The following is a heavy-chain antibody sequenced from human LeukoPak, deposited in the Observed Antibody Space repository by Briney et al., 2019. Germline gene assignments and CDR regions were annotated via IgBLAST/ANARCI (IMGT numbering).Heavy chain of an antibody. CDR1: GFTFSSYA. CDR3: AKGLYDYALDV. J-gene: IGHJ6*02. Sequence: GGSLRLSCAASGFTFSSYAMSWVRQAPGKGLEWVSAISGGGGSTYYADPVKGRFTISRDNFKNTLYLQMNSLRAEDTAIYYCAKGLYDYALDVWGQGTAVTVSS. V-gene: IGHV3-23*01. CDR2: ISGGGGST.